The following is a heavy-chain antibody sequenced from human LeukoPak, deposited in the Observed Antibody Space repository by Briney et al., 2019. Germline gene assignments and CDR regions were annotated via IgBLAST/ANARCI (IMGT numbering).Heavy chain of an antibody. CDR2: ISYDGTNK. CDR3: AKDRGYNSGRGPIDY. CDR1: GFTFSSYG. D-gene: IGHD6-19*01. V-gene: IGHV3-30*18. J-gene: IGHJ4*02. Sequence: GGSLRLSCAASGFTFSSYGMHWVRQAPGKGLEWVAVISYDGTNKYYADSVKGRFTFSRDNSKNTLYLQMNSLRAEDTAVYYCAKDRGYNSGRGPIDYWGQGTLVTVSS.